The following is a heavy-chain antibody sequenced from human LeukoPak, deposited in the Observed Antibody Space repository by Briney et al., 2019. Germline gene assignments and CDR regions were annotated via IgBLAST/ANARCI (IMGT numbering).Heavy chain of an antibody. CDR2: ISGSGDST. J-gene: IGHJ6*02. CDR3: AKAADSSSRWYYYYYGMDV. D-gene: IGHD6-13*01. V-gene: IGHV3-23*01. CDR1: GFTFSSYA. Sequence: GGSLRLSCAASGFTFSSYALSWVRQAPGKGLEWVSGISGSGDSTYYADSVKGRFTISRDNSKNTLYLQMNSLRAEDTAVYYCAKAADSSSRWYYYYYGMDVWGQGTTVTVSS.